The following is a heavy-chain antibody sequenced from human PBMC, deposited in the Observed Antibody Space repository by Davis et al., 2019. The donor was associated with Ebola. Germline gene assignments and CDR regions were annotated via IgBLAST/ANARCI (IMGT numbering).Heavy chain of an antibody. CDR2: INISGGGT. J-gene: IGHJ4*02. Sequence: AASVKVSCKASGYTFNSKNIHCVRQAPGQGLEWIGIINISGGGTTYAQKFQGRVTVTRDTSTRTVYMELISLRPEDTAIYYCARDRGDRLFDSWGQGTLVTVSS. CDR3: ARDRGDRLFDS. V-gene: IGHV1-46*02. CDR1: GYTFNSKN. D-gene: IGHD2-21*02.